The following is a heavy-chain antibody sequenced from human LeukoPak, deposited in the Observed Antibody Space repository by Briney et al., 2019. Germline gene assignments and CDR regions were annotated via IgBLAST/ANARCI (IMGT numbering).Heavy chain of an antibody. D-gene: IGHD5-12*01. J-gene: IGHJ4*02. CDR3: AREQFSSGHDPRLDY. V-gene: IGHV3-33*01. CDR2: IWYDGSNK. CDR1: GFTFSSYG. Sequence: GRSLRLSCAASGFTFSSYGIHWVRQAPGKGLEWVAVIWYDGSNKYYADSVKGRFTISRDNSKNTLYLQMNSLRAEDTAVYYCAREQFSSGHDPRLDYWGQGTLVTVSS.